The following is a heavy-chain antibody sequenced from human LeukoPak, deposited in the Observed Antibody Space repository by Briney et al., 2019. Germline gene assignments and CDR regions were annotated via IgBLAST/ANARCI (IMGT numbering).Heavy chain of an antibody. CDR2: IKQGGREE. J-gene: IGHJ5*02. V-gene: IGHV3-7*03. CDR1: EFIFSDYW. CDR3: ARDNGGWFDT. Sequence: GGSLRLSCVASEFIFSDYWMSWVRQAPGKGLEWVANIKQGGREEKYVSSVKGRFAISRDDAKSTLYLQMDSLSGDDTAVNYCARDNGGWFDTWGRGTLVTVSS. D-gene: IGHD3-10*01.